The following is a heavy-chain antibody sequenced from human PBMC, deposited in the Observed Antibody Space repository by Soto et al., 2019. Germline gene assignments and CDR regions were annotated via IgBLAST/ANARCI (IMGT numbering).Heavy chain of an antibody. J-gene: IGHJ6*02. CDR3: ARDRGDYYYYGMDV. Sequence: PGGSLRLSCAASGFTFSSYSMNWVRQAPGKGLEWVSSISSSSSYIYYADSVKGRFTISRDNAKNSLYLQMNSLSAEHTAVYYCARDRGDYYYYGMDVWGQGTTVTVSS. V-gene: IGHV3-21*01. CDR2: ISSSSSYI. CDR1: GFTFSSYS.